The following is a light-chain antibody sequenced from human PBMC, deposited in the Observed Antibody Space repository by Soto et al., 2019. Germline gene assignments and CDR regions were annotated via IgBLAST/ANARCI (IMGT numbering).Light chain of an antibody. V-gene: IGKV1-39*01. CDR3: QQYNGYSTWT. J-gene: IGKJ1*01. CDR1: QSISNY. CDR2: VAS. Sequence: DIQMTQSPSSLSASVGDRVTITCRASQSISNYLSWYQQKPGKAPKLLINVASTLQSGVPSRFSGSGSGTDFTLAISSLQPEDFATYYCQQYNGYSTWTFGQGTKVEIK.